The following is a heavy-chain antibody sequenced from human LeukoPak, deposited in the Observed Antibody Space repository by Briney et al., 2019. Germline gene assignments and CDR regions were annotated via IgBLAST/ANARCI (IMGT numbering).Heavy chain of an antibody. CDR2: IYDSGST. V-gene: IGHV4-59*12. CDR3: AGRRITIFGEVIRSRRHWFDP. Sequence: SETLSLTCAVSGGSINNYYWSWIRQPPGKGLEWVGYIYDSGSTNYNPSLKSRVTTSLDTSKNQVSLELSSVTAADTAVYYCAGRRITIFGEVIRSRRHWFDPWGQGTLVTVSS. D-gene: IGHD3-3*01. J-gene: IGHJ5*02. CDR1: GGSINNYY.